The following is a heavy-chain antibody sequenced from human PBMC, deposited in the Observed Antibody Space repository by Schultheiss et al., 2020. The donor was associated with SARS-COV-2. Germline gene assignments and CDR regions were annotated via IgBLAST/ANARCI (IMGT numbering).Heavy chain of an antibody. CDR3: ARIPGYYYYGMDV. CDR1: GGSISSYY. J-gene: IGHJ6*02. Sequence: GSLRLSCTVSGGSISSYYWSWIRQPPGKGLEWIGYIYYSGSTNYNPSLKSRVTISVDTSKNQFSLKLSSVTAADTAVYYCARIPGYYYYGMDVWGQGTTVTVSS. V-gene: IGHV4-59*01. CDR2: IYYSGST. D-gene: IGHD2-2*01.